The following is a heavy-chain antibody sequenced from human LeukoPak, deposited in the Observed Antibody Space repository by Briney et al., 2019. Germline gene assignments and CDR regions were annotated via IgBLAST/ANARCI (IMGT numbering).Heavy chain of an antibody. CDR2: INPNSGGT. J-gene: IGHJ4*02. CDR3: AGGDYYDSSGHADY. V-gene: IGHV1-2*02. D-gene: IGHD3-22*01. Sequence: ASVKVSCKASGYTFTGYYMHWVRQAPGQGLEWMRWINPNSGGTNYAQKFQGRVTMTRDTSISTAYMELSRLRSDDTAVYYCAGGDYYDSSGHADYWGQGTLVTVSS. CDR1: GYTFTGYY.